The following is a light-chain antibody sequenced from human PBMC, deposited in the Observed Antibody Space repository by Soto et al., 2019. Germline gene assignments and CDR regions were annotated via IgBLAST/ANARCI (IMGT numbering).Light chain of an antibody. CDR2: GAS. CDR1: QSVSSSY. CDR3: HQYDSSPLA. J-gene: IGKJ4*01. V-gene: IGKV3-20*01. Sequence: EIVLTQSPGTLSLSPGERATLSCRASQSVSSSYLAWYQQKPGQAPRLLIYGASSRATGIPDRFSGSGSGTDVTLTSSRLEPEDFAVYYCHQYDSSPLAFGGGTKVEIK.